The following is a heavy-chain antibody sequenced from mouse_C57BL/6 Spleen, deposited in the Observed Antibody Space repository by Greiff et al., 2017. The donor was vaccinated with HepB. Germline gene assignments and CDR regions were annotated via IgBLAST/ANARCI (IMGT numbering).Heavy chain of an antibody. CDR3: ARSGTERGFAY. CDR2: IYPRSGNT. Sequence: VHLVESGAELARPGASVKLSCKASGYTFTSYGISWVKQRTGQGLEWIGEIYPRSGNTYYNEKFKGKATLTADKSSSTAYMELRSLTSEDSAVYFCARSGTERGFAYWGQGTLVTVSA. CDR1: GYTFTSYG. J-gene: IGHJ3*01. V-gene: IGHV1-81*01. D-gene: IGHD3-3*01.